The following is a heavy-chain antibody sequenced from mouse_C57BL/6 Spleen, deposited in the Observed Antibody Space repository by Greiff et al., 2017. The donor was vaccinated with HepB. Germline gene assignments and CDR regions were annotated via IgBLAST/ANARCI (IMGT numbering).Heavy chain of an antibody. J-gene: IGHJ2*01. CDR3: ARVITSIDY. CDR2: ISDGGSYT. V-gene: IGHV5-4*03. Sequence: EVKLVESGGGLVKPGGSLKLSCAASGFTFSSYAMSWVRQTPEKRLEWVATISDGGSYTYYPDNVKGRFTISRDKAKNNLYLQMSHLKSEDTAMYYCARVITSIDYWGQGTTLTVSS. D-gene: IGHD2-4*01. CDR1: GFTFSSYA.